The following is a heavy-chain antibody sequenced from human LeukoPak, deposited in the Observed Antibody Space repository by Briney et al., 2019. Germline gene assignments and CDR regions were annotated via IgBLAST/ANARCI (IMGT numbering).Heavy chain of an antibody. CDR3: AKASRGYEGYYGMDV. Sequence: GGSLRLSCAASGFTFSSYSMNWVRQAPGKGLEWVSSISSSSSYIYYADSVKGRFTISRDNSKNTLYLQMNSLRAEDTAVYYCAKASRGYEGYYGMDVWGQGTTVTVSS. CDR1: GFTFSSYS. CDR2: ISSSSSYI. D-gene: IGHD5-12*01. J-gene: IGHJ6*02. V-gene: IGHV3-21*01.